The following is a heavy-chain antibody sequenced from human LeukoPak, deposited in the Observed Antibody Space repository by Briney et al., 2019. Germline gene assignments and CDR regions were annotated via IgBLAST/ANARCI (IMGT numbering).Heavy chain of an antibody. CDR1: GFTFSSYA. CDR3: ARGAWRWEMATTQFDY. D-gene: IGHD5-24*01. CDR2: ISYDGRNK. J-gene: IGHJ4*02. V-gene: IGHV3-30*04. Sequence: GGSLRLSCAASGFTFSSYAMYWVCQAPGKGLEWVAVISYDGRNKNYADSVKGRFTLSRDNSKNTLYLQMNSLRAEDTAVYYCARGAWRWEMATTQFDYWGQGTLVTVSS.